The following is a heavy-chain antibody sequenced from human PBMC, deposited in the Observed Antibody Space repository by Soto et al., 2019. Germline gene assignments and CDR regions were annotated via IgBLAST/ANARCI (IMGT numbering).Heavy chain of an antibody. J-gene: IGHJ3*02. D-gene: IGHD4-17*01. CDR3: ARGRRTTVTTHRAFDI. V-gene: IGHV1-8*01. CDR2: MNPNSGNT. Sequence: GASVKVSCKASGYTFTSYDINWVRQATGQGLEWMGWMNPNSGNTGYAQKFQGRVTMTRNTSISTAYMELSSLRSEDTAVYYCARGRRTTVTTHRAFDIWGQGTMVTVSS. CDR1: GYTFTSYD.